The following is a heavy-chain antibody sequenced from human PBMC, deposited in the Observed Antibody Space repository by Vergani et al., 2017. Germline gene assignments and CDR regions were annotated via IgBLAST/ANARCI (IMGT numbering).Heavy chain of an antibody. Sequence: EVQLVESGGGLVQPGGSLKLSCAASGLTFSDSAIHWVRQASGKGLEWVSRIRSKANNYATAFAASVEGKFTISRDDSKNTAFLQMNSLKTEDTAVYYCLISNAGTDYWGQGTLITVSS. CDR3: LISNAGTDY. CDR2: IRSKANNYAT. CDR1: GLTFSDSA. J-gene: IGHJ4*02. V-gene: IGHV3-73*01. D-gene: IGHD1-1*01.